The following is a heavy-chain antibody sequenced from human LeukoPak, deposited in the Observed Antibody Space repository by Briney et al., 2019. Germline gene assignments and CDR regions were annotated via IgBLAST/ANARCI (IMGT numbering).Heavy chain of an antibody. Sequence: SETLSLTCTVSGGSISSYYWSWIRQPPGKGLEWIGYIYYSGSTNYNPSLKSRVTISVDTSKNQFSLKLSSVTAADTAVYYCARARGGSGSYASPWGQGTLVTVSS. V-gene: IGHV4-59*01. D-gene: IGHD3-10*01. CDR1: GGSISSYY. J-gene: IGHJ5*02. CDR3: ARARGGSGSYASP. CDR2: IYYSGST.